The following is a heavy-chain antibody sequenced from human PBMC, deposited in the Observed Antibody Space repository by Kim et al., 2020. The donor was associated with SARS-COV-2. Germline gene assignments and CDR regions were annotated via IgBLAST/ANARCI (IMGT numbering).Heavy chain of an antibody. CDR3: ARPENYYDTSGYSR. D-gene: IGHD3-22*01. V-gene: IGHV4-39*01. J-gene: IGHJ4*02. Sequence: YYNPSLKSRVTISVDTSKNQFSLTLTSVTAADTALYYCARPENYYDTSGYSRWGQGSLVSVSS.